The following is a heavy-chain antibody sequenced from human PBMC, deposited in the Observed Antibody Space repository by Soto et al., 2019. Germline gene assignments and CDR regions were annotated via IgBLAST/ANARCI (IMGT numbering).Heavy chain of an antibody. CDR1: GGSFSGYY. J-gene: IGHJ4*02. D-gene: IGHD4-4*01. CDR2: INHSGTT. V-gene: IGHV4-34*01. CDR3: ARGVYNNYDHVFDY. Sequence: SETLSLTCGVYGGSFSGYYWSWIRQPPGKGLEWIGEINHSGTTNYNHSGTTNYNPSLNSRVTLSVDTSKNQFSLKLNSVSAADTAVYYCARGVYNNYDHVFDYWGQGTLVTVSS.